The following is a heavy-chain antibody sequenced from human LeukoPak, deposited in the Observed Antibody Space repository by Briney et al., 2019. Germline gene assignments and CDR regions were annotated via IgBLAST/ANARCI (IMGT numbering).Heavy chain of an antibody. D-gene: IGHD3-16*01. Sequence: GGSVRLSCAASGVTFSSYCMNWARQAPGKGLEWVASINHNGNVNYYVDSVKGRFTISRDNAKNSLYLQMSNLRAEDTAVYFCARGGGLDVWGQGATVTVSS. V-gene: IGHV3-7*03. CDR3: ARGGGLDV. CDR1: GVTFSSYC. CDR2: INHNGNVN. J-gene: IGHJ6*02.